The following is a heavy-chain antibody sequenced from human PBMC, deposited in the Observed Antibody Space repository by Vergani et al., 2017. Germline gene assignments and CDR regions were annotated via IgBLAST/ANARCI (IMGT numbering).Heavy chain of an antibody. J-gene: IGHJ5*02. CDR1: GGSISSYY. Sequence: QVQLQESGPGLVKPSETLSLTCTVSGGSISSYYWSWIRQPPGKGLEWIGYIYYSGSTNYNPSLKRRVTISVDTSKNQFSLKLRSVTAADTAVYYCARGGRGSSGWYSLSWFDPWGQGTLVTVSS. V-gene: IGHV4-59*01. CDR2: IYYSGST. D-gene: IGHD6-19*01. CDR3: ARGGRGSSGWYSLSWFDP.